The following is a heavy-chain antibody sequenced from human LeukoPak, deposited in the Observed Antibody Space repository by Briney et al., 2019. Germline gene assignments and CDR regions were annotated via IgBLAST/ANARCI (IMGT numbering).Heavy chain of an antibody. J-gene: IGHJ6*02. Sequence: SETLSLTCAVYGGSFSGYYWSWIRQPPGKGLEWIGYIYYSGSTNYNPSLKSRVTISVDTSKNQFSLKLSSVTAADTAVYYCARVDSGWNYYYYYYGMDVWGQGTTVTVSS. D-gene: IGHD6-19*01. CDR3: ARVDSGWNYYYYYYGMDV. V-gene: IGHV4-59*01. CDR1: GGSFSGYY. CDR2: IYYSGST.